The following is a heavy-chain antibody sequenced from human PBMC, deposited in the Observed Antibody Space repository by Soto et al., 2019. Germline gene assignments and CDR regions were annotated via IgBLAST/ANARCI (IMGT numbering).Heavy chain of an antibody. J-gene: IGHJ4*02. CDR2: INSDGSST. CDR1: GFTFSSYW. D-gene: IGHD3-16*02. Sequence: PGGSLRLSCAASGFTFSSYWMHWVRQAPGKGLMWISRINSDGSSTSYADSVKGRFTISRDNAKNTLYLQMNSLRAEDTAVYYWARDLSPLFDYWGRGTLVPVSS. V-gene: IGHV3-74*01. CDR3: ARDLSPLFDY.